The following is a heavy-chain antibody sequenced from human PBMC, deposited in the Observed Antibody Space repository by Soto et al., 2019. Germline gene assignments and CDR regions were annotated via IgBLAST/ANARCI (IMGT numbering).Heavy chain of an antibody. CDR3: AKDQDSSGWYPSFFDY. V-gene: IGHV3-23*01. J-gene: IGHJ4*02. D-gene: IGHD6-19*01. Sequence: HPGGSLRLSCAASGFTFSSYAMSWVRQAPGKGLEWVSAISGSGGSTYYADSVKGRFTISRDNSKNTLYLQMNSLRAEDTAVYYCAKDQDSSGWYPSFFDYWGQGTLVTVSS. CDR2: ISGSGGST. CDR1: GFTFSSYA.